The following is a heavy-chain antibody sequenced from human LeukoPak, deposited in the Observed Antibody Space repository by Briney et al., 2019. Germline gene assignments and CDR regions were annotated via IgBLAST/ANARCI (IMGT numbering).Heavy chain of an antibody. Sequence: GASVKVSCKASGYTFTGYYMHWVRQAPGQGLEWMGWINPNSGGTNYAQKFQGRVTTTRDTSISTAYMELSRLRSDDTAVYYCARDRNPIVVVVAAMGFDPWGQGTLVTVSS. D-gene: IGHD2-15*01. CDR2: INPNSGGT. CDR3: ARDRNPIVVVVAAMGFDP. J-gene: IGHJ5*02. V-gene: IGHV1-2*02. CDR1: GYTFTGYY.